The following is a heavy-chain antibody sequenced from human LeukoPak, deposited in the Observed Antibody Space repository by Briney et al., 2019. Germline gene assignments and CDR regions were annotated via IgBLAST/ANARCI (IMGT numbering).Heavy chain of an antibody. Sequence: SVKVSCKASGGTFSSYAISWVRQAPGQGLEWMGRIIPILGIANYAQKFQGRVMITADKSTSTAYMELSSLRSEDTAVYYCAREGRWGTVTKNYWGQGTLVTVSS. V-gene: IGHV1-69*04. CDR2: IIPILGIA. CDR3: AREGRWGTVTKNY. CDR1: GGTFSSYA. J-gene: IGHJ4*02. D-gene: IGHD4-4*01.